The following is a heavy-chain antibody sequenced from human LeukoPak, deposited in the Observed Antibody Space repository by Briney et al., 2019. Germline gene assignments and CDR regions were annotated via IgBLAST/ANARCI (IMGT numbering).Heavy chain of an antibody. J-gene: IGHJ4*02. CDR3: AKGDYYDSSGYLGY. V-gene: IGHV3-23*01. CDR2: ISGSGGST. D-gene: IGHD3-22*01. Sequence: PGGSLRLSCAASGFTFSDYYMSWIRQAPGKGLEWVSAISGSGGSTYYADSVKGRFTISRDNSKNTLYLQMNSLRAEDTAVYYCAKGDYYDSSGYLGYWGQGTLVTVSS. CDR1: GFTFSDYY.